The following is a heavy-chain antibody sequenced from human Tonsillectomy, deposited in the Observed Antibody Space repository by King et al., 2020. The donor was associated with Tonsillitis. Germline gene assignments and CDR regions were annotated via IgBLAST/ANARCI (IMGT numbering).Heavy chain of an antibody. D-gene: IGHD3-22*01. CDR2: ISWNSGNI. J-gene: IGHJ4*02. CDR3: AKDYDSSVYYLDH. CDR1: GFTFDDYA. V-gene: IGHV3-9*01. Sequence: VQLVESGGGLVQPGRSLRLSCAASGFTFDDYAMYWVRHAPGKGLEWVSGISWNSGNIGYADSVKGRFTISRDNAKNSLYLQMNSLRAEDTALYYCAKDYDSSVYYLDHWSQGTLVTASS.